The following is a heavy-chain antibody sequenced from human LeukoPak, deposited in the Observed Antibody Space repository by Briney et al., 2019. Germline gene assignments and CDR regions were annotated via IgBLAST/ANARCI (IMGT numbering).Heavy chain of an antibody. V-gene: IGHV1-69*13. D-gene: IGHD3-9*01. J-gene: IGHJ4*02. Sequence: SVKVSCKASGGTVSSYAISWVRQAPGQGLEWMGGIIPIFGTANYAQKFQGRVTITADESTSTAYMELSSLRSEDTAVYYCASGYREYYFDYWGQGTLVTVSS. CDR3: ASGYREYYFDY. CDR1: GGTVSSYA. CDR2: IIPIFGTA.